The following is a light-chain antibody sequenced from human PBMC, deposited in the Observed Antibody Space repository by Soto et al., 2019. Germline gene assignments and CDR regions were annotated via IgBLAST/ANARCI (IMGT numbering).Light chain of an antibody. J-gene: IGKJ2*01. CDR1: QSISNY. V-gene: IGKV3-11*01. Sequence: EIVLTQSPASLSLSPGERATLSCRASQSISNYLAWYQQKSGQAPRLLIYDASNRATDIPSRFSGSGSGTDFTLTISSLEPEDFAVYYCQQRSDRPRTFGQGTKLEIK. CDR2: DAS. CDR3: QQRSDRPRT.